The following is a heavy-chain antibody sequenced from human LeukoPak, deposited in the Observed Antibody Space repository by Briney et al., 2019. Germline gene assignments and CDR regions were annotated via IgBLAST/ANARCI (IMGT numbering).Heavy chain of an antibody. J-gene: IGHJ4*02. Sequence: PSETLSLTCTVSGGSISSGSYYWSWIRQPAGKGLEWIGRIYTSGSTNYNPSLKSRVTISVDTSKNQFSLKLSSATAADTAVYYCARYFGRWDFDYWGQGTLVTVSS. CDR1: GGSISSGSYY. CDR2: IYTSGST. CDR3: ARYFGRWDFDY. V-gene: IGHV4-61*02. D-gene: IGHD3-9*01.